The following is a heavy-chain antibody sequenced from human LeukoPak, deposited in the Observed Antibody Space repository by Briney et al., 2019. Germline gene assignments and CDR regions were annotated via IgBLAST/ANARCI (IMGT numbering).Heavy chain of an antibody. CDR2: IFYSGST. D-gene: IGHD1-7*01. CDR1: GGSISTYY. Sequence: SETLSLTCTVSGGSISTYYWNWIRQTPGKGLEWIGYIFYSGSTNYNPSLKSRVTISVDTSKNQFSLKLTSVTAADTAVYYCARDLPPSITGARTYHYYMDVWGKGTTVTVSS. V-gene: IGHV4-59*01. CDR3: ARDLPPSITGARTYHYYMDV. J-gene: IGHJ6*03.